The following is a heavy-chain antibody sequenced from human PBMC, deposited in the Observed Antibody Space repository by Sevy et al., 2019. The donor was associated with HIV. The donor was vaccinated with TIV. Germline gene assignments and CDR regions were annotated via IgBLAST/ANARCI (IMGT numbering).Heavy chain of an antibody. CDR2: ISSSSSYI. CDR1: GFTFRSYS. V-gene: IGHV3-21*01. D-gene: IGHD5-12*01. J-gene: IGHJ4*01. Sequence: GGSLRLSCAASGFTFRSYSMNWVRQAPGKGLEWVSSISSSSSYIYYADSLKGRFTISRDNAKNSLYLQMNSLRAEDTAVYYCARGYSGYDWLFDHWGHGTLVTVSS. CDR3: ARGYSGYDWLFDH.